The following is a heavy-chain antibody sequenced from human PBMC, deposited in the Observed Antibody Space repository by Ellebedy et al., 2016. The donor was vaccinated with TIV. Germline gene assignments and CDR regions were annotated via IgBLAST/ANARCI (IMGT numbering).Heavy chain of an antibody. J-gene: IGHJ4*02. CDR1: GFTVSNTY. V-gene: IGHV3-53*05. Sequence: GESLKISCAASGFTVSNTYMGWVRQAPGKGLDWVSVIYSGGSTYYADSVKGRFTISRDNSKNTLYLQMSSLRAEDTAVYYCARGPSTSAYLDSWGQGALVIVSS. CDR3: ARGPSTSAYLDS. CDR2: IYSGGST.